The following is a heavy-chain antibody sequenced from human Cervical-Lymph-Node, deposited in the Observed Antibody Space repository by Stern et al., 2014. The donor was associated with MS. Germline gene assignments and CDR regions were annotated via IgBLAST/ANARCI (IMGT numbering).Heavy chain of an antibody. CDR3: ARHLTGVGLDS. J-gene: IGHJ4*02. CDR2: IRGKTARYAT. CDR1: GFPFSDSS. V-gene: IGHV3-73*01. D-gene: IGHD3-3*01. Sequence: EVQLVESGGGLVQPGGSLKLSCLASGFPFSDSSMNWVRQASGQGLEWVGRIRGKTARYATAYGASVKGRFTLSRDDSINTVYLQMNSLKSEDSAVYYCARHLTGVGLDSWGQGTLVTVSS.